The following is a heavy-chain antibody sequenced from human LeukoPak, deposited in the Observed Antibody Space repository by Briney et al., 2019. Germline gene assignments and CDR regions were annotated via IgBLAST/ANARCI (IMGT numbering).Heavy chain of an antibody. V-gene: IGHV1-69*13. J-gene: IGHJ4*02. CDR3: ARDSSITGTTTTFDY. Sequence: ASVKVSCKASGGTFSSYAISWVRQAPGQGLEWMGGIIPIFGTANYAQKFQGRVTITADESTSTAYMELSSLRSEDTAVYYCARDSSITGTTTTFDYWGQGTLVTVSS. D-gene: IGHD1-7*01. CDR2: IIPIFGTA. CDR1: GGTFSSYA.